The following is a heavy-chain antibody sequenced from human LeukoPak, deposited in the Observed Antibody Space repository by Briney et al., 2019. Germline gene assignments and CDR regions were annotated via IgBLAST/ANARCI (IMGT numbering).Heavy chain of an antibody. CDR3: ARDYYGSGNDNWFDP. D-gene: IGHD3-10*01. V-gene: IGHV1-2*02. J-gene: IGHJ5*02. CDR2: INPNSGGT. Sequence: ASVKVSCKASGYTFTGYYMHWVRQAPGQGLEWMEWINPNSGGTNYAQKFQGRVTMTRDTSISTAYMELSRLRSDDTAVYYCARDYYGSGNDNWFDPWGQGTLVTVSS. CDR1: GYTFTGYY.